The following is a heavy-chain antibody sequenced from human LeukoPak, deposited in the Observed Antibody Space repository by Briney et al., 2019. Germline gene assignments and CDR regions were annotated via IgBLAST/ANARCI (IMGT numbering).Heavy chain of an antibody. CDR3: ARDCIEVTTQYYYYYMDV. Sequence: GGSLRLPCATSGFTFSNYGVHWLRQAPGKGLEGVAFISYDGSNKYYVDSVKGRFTISRDNSKNTLYLQMNSLRAEDTAVYYCARDCIEVTTQYYYYYMDVWGKGTTVTVSS. D-gene: IGHD4-11*01. V-gene: IGHV3-30*03. CDR1: GFTFSNYG. J-gene: IGHJ6*03. CDR2: ISYDGSNK.